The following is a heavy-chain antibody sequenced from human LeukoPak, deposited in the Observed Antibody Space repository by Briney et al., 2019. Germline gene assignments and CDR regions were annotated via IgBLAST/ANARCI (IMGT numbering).Heavy chain of an antibody. Sequence: GGSLRLSCAASGFTFSSYEMNWVRQAPGKGLEWVSYISSSGSTIYYADSVKGRFTISRDNAKNSLYLQMNSLRAEDTAVYYCARGEYYDILTGYYRAFDYWGQGTRVTVSS. CDR3: ARGEYYDILTGYYRAFDY. J-gene: IGHJ4*02. CDR2: ISSSGSTI. D-gene: IGHD3-9*01. V-gene: IGHV3-48*03. CDR1: GFTFSSYE.